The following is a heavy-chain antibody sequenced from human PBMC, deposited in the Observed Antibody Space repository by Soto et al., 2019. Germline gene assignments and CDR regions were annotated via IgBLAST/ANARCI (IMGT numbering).Heavy chain of an antibody. V-gene: IGHV3-74*01. CDR2: INSDGSST. D-gene: IGHD1-1*01. CDR1: GFTLRGYW. CDR3: AKDGRLGQFDY. Sequence: EVQLVESGGGLVQPGGSLRLSCAATGFTLRGYWMHWVRQAPGKGLVWVSRINSDGSSTSYPDSVKGRFTISRDNAKNTLYLQMNSLRAEDTAVYYCAKDGRLGQFDYWGQGTLVTASS. J-gene: IGHJ4*02.